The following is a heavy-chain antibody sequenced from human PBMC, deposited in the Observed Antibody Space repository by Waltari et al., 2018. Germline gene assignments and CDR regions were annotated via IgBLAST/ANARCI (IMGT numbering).Heavy chain of an antibody. D-gene: IGHD3-10*01. CDR3: ARDSEYYYGMDV. CDR2: STSSGPTI. J-gene: IGHJ6*02. CDR1: GFSFSSYE. V-gene: IGHV3-48*03. Sequence: EGQLVESGGGLVQPGGSLRLSCAASGFSFSSYEMNWFRQAPGKGVGGISYSTSSGPTIYYADSVKGRFTISRDNAKNSLYLQMNSLRAEDTAVYFCARDSEYYYGMDVWGQGTTVLVSS.